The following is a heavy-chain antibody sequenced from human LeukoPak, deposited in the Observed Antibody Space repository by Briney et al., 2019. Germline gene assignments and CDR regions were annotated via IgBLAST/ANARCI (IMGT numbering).Heavy chain of an antibody. V-gene: IGHV1-24*01. CDR3: ARGKALRFLEWFHMDV. J-gene: IGHJ6*02. CDR2: FDPEDGET. Sequence: ASVKVSCKVSGYTLTELSMHWVRQAPGKGLEWMGGFDPEDGETIYAQKFQGRVTMTEDTSTDTAYMELSSLRSDDTAVYYCARGKALRFLEWFHMDVWGQGTTVTVSS. D-gene: IGHD3-3*01. CDR1: GYTLTELS.